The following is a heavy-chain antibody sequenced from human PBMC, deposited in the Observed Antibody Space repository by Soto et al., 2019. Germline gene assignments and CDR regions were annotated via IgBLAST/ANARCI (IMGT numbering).Heavy chain of an antibody. CDR2: IYFSGST. CDR3: ARGLYYGSGSPNWFDP. CDR1: GGSISSYY. J-gene: IGHJ5*02. Sequence: SEPLSLTCTVSGGSISSYYWSWIRQPPGKVLELIGYIYFSGSTNFNPSLKSRVTISVDTSKNQFSLKLSSVTAADTAVYYYARGLYYGSGSPNWFDPWGQGTLVTVSS. V-gene: IGHV4-59*01. D-gene: IGHD3-10*01.